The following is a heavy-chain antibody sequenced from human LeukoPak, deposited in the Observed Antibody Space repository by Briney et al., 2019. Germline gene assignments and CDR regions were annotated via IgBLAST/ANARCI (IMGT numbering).Heavy chain of an antibody. CDR2: ISGSGGST. CDR3: AKDRSPYYYDSSGYTFDY. D-gene: IGHD3-22*01. Sequence: GGSLRLSCAASGFTFSSYAMRWVRQAAGKGLEWVSAISGSGGSTYYADSVKGRFTISRDNSKNTLYLQMNSLRAEDTAVYYCAKDRSPYYYDSSGYTFDYWGQGALVTVSS. V-gene: IGHV3-23*01. CDR1: GFTFSSYA. J-gene: IGHJ4*02.